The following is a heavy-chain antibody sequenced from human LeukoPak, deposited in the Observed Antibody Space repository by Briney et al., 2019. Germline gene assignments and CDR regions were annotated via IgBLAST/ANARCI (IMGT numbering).Heavy chain of an antibody. V-gene: IGHV3-53*01. Sequence: GGSLRLSCAASGFTVSSNYMSWVRQAPGKGLEWVSVIYSGGSTYYADSVKGRFTISRDNSKNTLYLQMNSLRAEGTAVYYCARVAPYYYDSSGYPLYWYFDLWGRGTLVTVSS. CDR2: IYSGGST. D-gene: IGHD3-22*01. CDR3: ARVAPYYYDSSGYPLYWYFDL. J-gene: IGHJ2*01. CDR1: GFTVSSNY.